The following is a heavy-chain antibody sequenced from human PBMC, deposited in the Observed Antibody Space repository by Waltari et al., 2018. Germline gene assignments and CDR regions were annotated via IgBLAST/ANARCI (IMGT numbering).Heavy chain of an antibody. Sequence: QVQLVESGGGVVQPGRSLRLSCAASGFTFSSYGMHWVRQAPGKGLEWVAVIWYDGSNKYYADSVKGRFTISRDNSKNTLYLQMNSRRAEDTAVYYCAKDRDGLSYYFDYWGQGTLVTVSS. V-gene: IGHV3-33*06. D-gene: IGHD3-16*02. CDR2: IWYDGSNK. J-gene: IGHJ4*02. CDR3: AKDRDGLSYYFDY. CDR1: GFTFSSYG.